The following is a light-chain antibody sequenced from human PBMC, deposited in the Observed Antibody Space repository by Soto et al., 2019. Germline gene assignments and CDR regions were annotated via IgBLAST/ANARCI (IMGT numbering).Light chain of an antibody. CDR2: WAS. CDR3: QQYFTSPWT. V-gene: IGKV4-1*01. J-gene: IGKJ1*01. CDR1: QSVLYSSNNKNY. Sequence: DIVMTQSPDSLAVSLGERATINCKSSQSVLYSSNNKNYLAWYQQKPGQPPKLLIYWASTREPGVPDRFTGSGSGTDFTLTISSLQAEDVAVYYCQQYFTSPWTFGQGTKVEI.